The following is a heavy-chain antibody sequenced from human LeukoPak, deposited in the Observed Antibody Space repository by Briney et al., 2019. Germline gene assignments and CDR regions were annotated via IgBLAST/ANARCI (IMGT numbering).Heavy chain of an antibody. J-gene: IGHJ4*02. D-gene: IGHD3-3*01. CDR1: GGSISGFY. CDR2: IFYSGST. V-gene: IGHV4-59*08. Sequence: SETLSLTCAVSGGSISGFYWSWIRQPPGKELQWIGSIFYSGSTNYNPSLKSRVTISVDTSKNQFSLKLSSVTAADTAVYYCARQRFLEWYFDYWGQGTLVTVSS. CDR3: ARQRFLEWYFDY.